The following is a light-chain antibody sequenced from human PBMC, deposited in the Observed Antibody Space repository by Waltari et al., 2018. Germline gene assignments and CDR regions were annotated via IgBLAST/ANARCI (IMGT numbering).Light chain of an antibody. CDR2: EVT. J-gene: IGLJ3*02. CDR3: STYAGNDKLV. V-gene: IGLV2-8*01. CDR1: SGNVGSL. Sequence: SALTQPPHASGSPGPSFPIPCTATSGNVGSLVFWYQQPPGRAPKVLIFEVTKRPSGVPHRFSGSGSGNTASLTVSGLQAEDEADYYCSTYAGNDKLVFGGGTKVTVL.